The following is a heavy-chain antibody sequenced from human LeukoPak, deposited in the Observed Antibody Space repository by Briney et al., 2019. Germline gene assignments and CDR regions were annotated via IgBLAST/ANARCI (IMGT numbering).Heavy chain of an antibody. CDR2: ISWDSKNI. CDR3: ARGNRDSSGFYYYYGMDV. Sequence: PGRSLRLSCAASGFTFDDYAMFWVRQAPGKGLEWVSGISWDSKNIGYAASVKGRFTISRDNGKNSLYLQMNSLRAEDTAFYYCARGNRDSSGFYYYYGMDVWGQGTTVTVS. CDR1: GFTFDDYA. J-gene: IGHJ6*02. D-gene: IGHD6-19*01. V-gene: IGHV3-9*01.